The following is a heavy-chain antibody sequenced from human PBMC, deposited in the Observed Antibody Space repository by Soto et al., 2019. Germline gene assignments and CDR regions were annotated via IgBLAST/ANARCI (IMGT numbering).Heavy chain of an antibody. CDR1: GGSISSSY. D-gene: IGHD6-6*01. CDR3: ARDASGYNWFDP. Sequence: NPSETLSLTCTVSGGSISSSYWTWIRQPPGKGLEWIGYIYYSGTTYYNPSLKSRVTISVDRSKNQFSLKLTSVTAADTAVYYCARDASGYNWFDPWGQGTLVTVSS. CDR2: IYYSGTT. J-gene: IGHJ5*02. V-gene: IGHV4-59*01.